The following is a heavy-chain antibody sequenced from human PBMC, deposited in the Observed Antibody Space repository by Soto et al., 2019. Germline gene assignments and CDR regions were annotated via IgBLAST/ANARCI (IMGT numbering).Heavy chain of an antibody. V-gene: IGHV3-7*01. CDR1: GFRFTHSW. CDR2: INHDGSQK. D-gene: IGHD1-26*01. CDR3: AVWADAVDEDQFQH. Sequence: EVQLVASGGGLVQPGGSLRLACAASGFRFTHSWMSWVRQAPGTGRAWVADINHDGSQKYYVDSVKGRFTIARANAKSALYLQINSLTAEETAVYYFAVWADAVDEDQFQHWGQVTLGCVSS. J-gene: IGHJ1*01.